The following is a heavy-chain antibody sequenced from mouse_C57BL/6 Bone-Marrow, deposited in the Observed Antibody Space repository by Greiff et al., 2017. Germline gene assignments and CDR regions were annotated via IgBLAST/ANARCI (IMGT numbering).Heavy chain of an antibody. CDR2: ISNGGGST. CDR3: ARQGYYYGLFAY. Sequence: EVKLVESGGGLVQPGGSLKLSCAASGFTFSDYYMYWVRQTPEKRLEWVAYISNGGGSTYYPDTVKGRFTISRDNAKNTLYLQMSRLKSEDTAMYYCARQGYYYGLFAYWGQGTLVTVSA. CDR1: GFTFSDYY. V-gene: IGHV5-12*01. D-gene: IGHD1-1*01. J-gene: IGHJ3*01.